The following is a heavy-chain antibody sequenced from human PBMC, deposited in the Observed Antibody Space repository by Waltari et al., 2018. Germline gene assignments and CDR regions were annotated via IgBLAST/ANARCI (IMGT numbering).Heavy chain of an antibody. CDR2: ITGGGTT. J-gene: IGHJ4*02. CDR1: GITVSSHY. V-gene: IGHV3-53*01. Sequence: DVQLVESGGGLIQPGGSLRLSCAASGITVSSHYINWVRQAPRRGLEWVSLITGGGTTYYADSVKGRFTISRDNTKNTFYLQMNSLRADDTAVYFCARDRGYYDNSGSPIGGMHYWGQGTLVTVSS. CDR3: ARDRGYYDNSGSPIGGMHY. D-gene: IGHD3-22*01.